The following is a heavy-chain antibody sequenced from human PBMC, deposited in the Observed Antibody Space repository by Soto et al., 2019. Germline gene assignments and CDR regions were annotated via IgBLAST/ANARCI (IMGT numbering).Heavy chain of an antibody. J-gene: IGHJ4*02. CDR3: ARDRAVATAWDRSNLPA. CDR2: IYYSGST. Sequence: QVQLQESGPGLVKPSQTLSLTCTVSGGSISSGGYYWRWIRQHPGKGLEWIGYIYYSGSTYYNPPLKIRVTISVDTSKNQFSLKLRAVTAADTAVYYCARDRAVATAWDRSNLPAWGQGTLVTVSS. CDR1: GGSISSGGYY. D-gene: IGHD5-12*01. V-gene: IGHV4-31*03.